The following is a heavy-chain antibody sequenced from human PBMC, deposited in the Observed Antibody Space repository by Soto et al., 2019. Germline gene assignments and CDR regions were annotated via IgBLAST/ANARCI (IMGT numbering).Heavy chain of an antibody. J-gene: IGHJ5*02. CDR3: ATVEPAPVTTLFPS. V-gene: IGHV1-18*01. CDR2: ISAYNGNT. D-gene: IGHD4-17*01. CDR1: GYTFTSYG. Sequence: GASVKVSCKASGYTFTSYGISWVRQAPGQGLEWMGWISAYNGNTNYAQKLQGRVTMTEDTSTDTAYMELRSLRSEDTAVYYCATVEPAPVTTLFPSWGQGTLVTVSS.